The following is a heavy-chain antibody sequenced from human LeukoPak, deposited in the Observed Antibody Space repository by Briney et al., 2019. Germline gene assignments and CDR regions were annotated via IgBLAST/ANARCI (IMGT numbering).Heavy chain of an antibody. CDR3: ARDRAVPGYYYYYMDV. CDR1: GFTSSNYW. Sequence: PGGSLRLSCAASGFTSSNYWMSWVRQAPGKGLEWVANIKQDGSEKYYVDSVKGRFTISRDNTKNSLYLQMNSLRVKDTAVYYCARDRAVPGYYYYYMDVWGKGTTVTVSS. V-gene: IGHV3-7*01. J-gene: IGHJ6*03. D-gene: IGHD6-19*01. CDR2: IKQDGSEK.